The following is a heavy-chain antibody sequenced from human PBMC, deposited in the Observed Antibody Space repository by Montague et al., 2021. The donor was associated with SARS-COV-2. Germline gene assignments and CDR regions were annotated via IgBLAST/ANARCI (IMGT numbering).Heavy chain of an antibody. CDR1: GGSINIYSCY. Sequence: SETLSLTCCVSGGSINIYSCYWVCLPQRPGLALMWVVNDRCSANINYTPSLRGRVAISVDTYKYPFSLNVSSVAAADTSVYYCVRHGYGTVVLNDYWGQGTLVTVSS. CDR3: VRHGYGTVVLNDY. D-gene: IGHD5-18*01. J-gene: IGHJ4*02. CDR2: DRCSANI. V-gene: IGHV4-39*01.